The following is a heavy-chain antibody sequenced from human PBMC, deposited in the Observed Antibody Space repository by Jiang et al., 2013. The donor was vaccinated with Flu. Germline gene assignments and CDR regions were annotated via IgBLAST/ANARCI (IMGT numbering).Heavy chain of an antibody. V-gene: IGHV5-51*01. Sequence: GAEVKKPGESLEISCKGSGYIFTTYWIGWVRQVPGKGLEWMGIIYPGDSDIRNNPSFQGQVTISVDKSISTAYLQWISLEASDTAMYYCARYIAATGRNYFDY. CDR3: ARYIAATGRNYFDY. CDR2: IYPGDSDI. J-gene: IGHJ4*01. CDR1: GYIFTTYW. D-gene: IGHD6-13*01.